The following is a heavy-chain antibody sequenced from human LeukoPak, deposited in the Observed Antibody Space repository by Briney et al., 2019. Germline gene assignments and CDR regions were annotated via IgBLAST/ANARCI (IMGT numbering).Heavy chain of an antibody. D-gene: IGHD2-15*01. CDR3: ARDTRGGSHYYGMDV. J-gene: IGHJ6*02. CDR2: IYHSGST. Sequence: SETLSLTCTVSGGSIRSSYYYWGWIRQPPGKGLEWIGEIYHSGSTNYNPSLKSRVTISVDKSKNQFSLKLSSVTAADTAVYYCARDTRGGSHYYGMDVWGQGTTVTVSS. V-gene: IGHV4-39*07. CDR1: GGSIRSSYYY.